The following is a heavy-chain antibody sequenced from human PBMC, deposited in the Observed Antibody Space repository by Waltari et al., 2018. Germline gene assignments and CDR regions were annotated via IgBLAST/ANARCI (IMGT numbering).Heavy chain of an antibody. CDR3: ARSGGYGDYVGY. CDR1: GGPISSGGYY. Sequence: QVQLQESGPGLVKPSQTLSLTCTVSGGPISSGGYYWSWLRQHPGKGLEWIGYIYYSGSTYYNPSLKSRVTISVDTSKNQFSLKLSSVTAADTAVYYCARSGGYGDYVGYWGQGTLVTVSS. J-gene: IGHJ4*02. V-gene: IGHV4-31*03. CDR2: IYYSGST. D-gene: IGHD4-17*01.